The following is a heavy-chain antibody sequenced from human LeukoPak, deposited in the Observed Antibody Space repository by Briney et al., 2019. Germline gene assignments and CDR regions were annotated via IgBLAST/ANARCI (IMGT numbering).Heavy chain of an antibody. V-gene: IGHV4-39*01. CDR2: IYYSGTI. D-gene: IGHD5-24*01. J-gene: IGHJ4*02. Sequence: SETLSLTCTVSGGSIGSSNYFWGWIRQTPGMGLEWIGSIYYSGTIYYNPSLKSRVTISVDTSKNPFSLRLRSVTAADTAVYYCARHEEEDGYNAKTFDYWGQGTLVTVSS. CDR3: ARHEEEDGYNAKTFDY. CDR1: GGSIGSSNYF.